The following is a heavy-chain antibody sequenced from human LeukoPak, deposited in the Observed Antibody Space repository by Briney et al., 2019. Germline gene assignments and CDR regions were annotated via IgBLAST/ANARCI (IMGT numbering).Heavy chain of an antibody. J-gene: IGHJ4*02. CDR1: GGSFSSYY. CDR2: IYTSGTT. D-gene: IGHD3-10*01. CDR3: ARDAKYYFGSRTYFFFEY. Sequence: SETLSLTCTVSGGSFSSYYWSWIRQPAGKGLEWIGHIYTSGTTNYNPSLKSRVTMSIDTSKNQFSLKLSSVTAADTAIYYCARDAKYYFGSRTYFFFEYWGQGTPLTVSS. V-gene: IGHV4-4*07.